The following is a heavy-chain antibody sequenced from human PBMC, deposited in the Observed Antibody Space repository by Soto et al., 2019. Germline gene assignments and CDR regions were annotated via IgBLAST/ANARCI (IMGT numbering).Heavy chain of an antibody. CDR1: GFTFNSYT. V-gene: IGHV3-23*01. D-gene: IGHD3-10*01. Sequence: GGSLRLSCAASGFTFNSYTMAWVRQAPGKGLEWVSSISGSGGSTSYGDSVQGRFTISRDNPKNTLYLQMNSLRAEDTAVYFCARDSITLIRGVPSDSYYYMDVWGKGTTVTVSS. CDR3: ARDSITLIRGVPSDSYYYMDV. J-gene: IGHJ6*03. CDR2: ISGSGGST.